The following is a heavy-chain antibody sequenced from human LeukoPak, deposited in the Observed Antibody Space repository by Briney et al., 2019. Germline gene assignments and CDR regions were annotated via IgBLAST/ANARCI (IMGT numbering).Heavy chain of an antibody. V-gene: IGHV3-23*01. J-gene: IGHJ4*02. CDR2: ISGSGGST. CDR3: ARAQWLVRGFDY. CDR1: GFTFSSYA. D-gene: IGHD6-19*01. Sequence: GGSLRLSCAASGFTFSSYAMSWVRQAPGKGLEWVSGISGSGGSTYYADSVKGRFTISRDNSKNTLYLQMNSLRAEDTAVYYCARAQWLVRGFDYWGQGTLVTVSS.